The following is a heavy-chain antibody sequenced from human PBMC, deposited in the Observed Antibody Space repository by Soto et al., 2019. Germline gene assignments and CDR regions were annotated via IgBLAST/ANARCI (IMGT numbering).Heavy chain of an antibody. CDR3: AGYGSSGYYGPLDY. CDR2: IIPIFGTA. Sequence: GASVKVSCKASGGTFSSYAISWVRQAPGQGLDWRGGIIPIFGTANYAQKVQGRVTITADKSTSTAYMELSSLRSEDTAVYYCAGYGSSGYYGPLDYWGQGTLVTVSS. CDR1: GGTFSSYA. V-gene: IGHV1-69*06. J-gene: IGHJ4*02. D-gene: IGHD3-22*01.